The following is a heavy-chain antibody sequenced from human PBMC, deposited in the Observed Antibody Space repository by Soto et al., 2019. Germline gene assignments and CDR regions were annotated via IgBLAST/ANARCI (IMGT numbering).Heavy chain of an antibody. CDR3: RSSTSCYDESCVDV. V-gene: IGHV4-38-2*01. CDR2: LYHIGST. D-gene: IGHD2-2*01. CDR1: GYSISSGDY. J-gene: IGHJ6*02. Sequence: SETLSLTCAVSGYSISSGDYWAWIRQPPGRGLEWIGSLYHIGSTHYNTSLKSRVTISVDTSKNHFSLELSSVTAADTAIYYCRSSTSCYDESCVDVWGQGTMVTVSS.